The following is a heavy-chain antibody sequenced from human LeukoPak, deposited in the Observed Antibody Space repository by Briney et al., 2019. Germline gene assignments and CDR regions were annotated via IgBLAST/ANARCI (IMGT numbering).Heavy chain of an antibody. D-gene: IGHD3-22*01. CDR2: IKQDGSEK. Sequence: PGGSLRLSCAASGFTFSSYWMSWVRQAPGKGLEWVANIKQDGSEKYYVDSVKGRFTISRDNAKNSLYPQMDSLRAEDTAVYYCARSPTTYYYDRSGYYGEDYWGQGTLVTVSS. CDR3: ARSPTTYYYDRSGYYGEDY. V-gene: IGHV3-7*01. J-gene: IGHJ4*02. CDR1: GFTFSSYW.